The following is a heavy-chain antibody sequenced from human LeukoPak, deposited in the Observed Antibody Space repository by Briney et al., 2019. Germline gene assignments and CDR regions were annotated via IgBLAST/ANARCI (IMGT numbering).Heavy chain of an antibody. CDR3: ARLGGHRYCTNGVCYYCDY. D-gene: IGHD2-8*01. J-gene: IGHJ4*02. V-gene: IGHV3-23*01. Sequence: PGGSLRLSCAASGFTFNNYVMNWVRQAPGKGLEWVSTISGSGETTYYADSVKGRFTISRDNSKNTLYLQMNSLRAEDTAVYYCARLGGHRYCTNGVCYYCDYWGQGTLVTVSS. CDR1: GFTFNNYV. CDR2: ISGSGETT.